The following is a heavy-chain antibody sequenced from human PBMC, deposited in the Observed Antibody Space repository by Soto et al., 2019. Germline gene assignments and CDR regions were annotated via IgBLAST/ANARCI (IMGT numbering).Heavy chain of an antibody. CDR3: ARADIVVVVAAFDY. J-gene: IGHJ4*02. Sequence: QVQLVESGGGVVQPGRSLRLSCAASGFTFSSYGMHWVRQAPGKGLEWVAVIWYDGSNKYYADSVKGRFTISRDNSKNTLYLQMNSLRAEDTAVYYCARADIVVVVAAFDYWGQGTLVTVSS. V-gene: IGHV3-33*01. D-gene: IGHD2-15*01. CDR2: IWYDGSNK. CDR1: GFTFSSYG.